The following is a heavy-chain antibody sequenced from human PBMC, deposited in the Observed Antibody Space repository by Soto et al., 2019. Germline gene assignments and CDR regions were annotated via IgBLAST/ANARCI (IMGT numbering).Heavy chain of an antibody. CDR1: GFTFSSYE. J-gene: IGHJ4*02. Sequence: GGSLRLSCAASGFTFSSYEMNWFRQAPGKGLEWVSYISSSGSTIYYADSVKGRFTISRDNAKNSLYLQMNSLRAEDTAVYYCASWGFGVVIYYFDYWGQGTLVTVSS. CDR2: ISSSGSTI. D-gene: IGHD3-3*01. CDR3: ASWGFGVVIYYFDY. V-gene: IGHV3-48*03.